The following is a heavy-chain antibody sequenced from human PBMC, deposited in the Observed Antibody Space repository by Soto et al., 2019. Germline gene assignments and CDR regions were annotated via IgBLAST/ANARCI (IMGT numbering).Heavy chain of an antibody. Sequence: PGGSLRLSCAASGFTFSSYAMHWVRQAPGKGLEWVAVISYDGSNKYYADSVKGRFTISRDNSKNTLYLQMNSLRAEDTAVYYCARDLGSYAMAPPYFAYWGQGTLVTVSS. CDR1: GFTFSSYA. J-gene: IGHJ4*02. D-gene: IGHD3-16*01. V-gene: IGHV3-30-3*01. CDR3: ARDLGSYAMAPPYFAY. CDR2: ISYDGSNK.